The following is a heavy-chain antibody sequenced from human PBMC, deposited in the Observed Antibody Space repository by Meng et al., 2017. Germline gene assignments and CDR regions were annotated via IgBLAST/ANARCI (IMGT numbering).Heavy chain of an antibody. V-gene: IGHV3-53*04. Sequence: GESLKISCAASGFTVSSNYMSWVRQAPGKGLEWVSVIYSGGSTYYADSVKGRFTISRHNFKNTLYLQMNSLRAEDTAVYYCARGLIAVAGTLFDYWGQGTLVTVSS. J-gene: IGHJ4*02. CDR2: IYSGGST. D-gene: IGHD6-19*01. CDR3: ARGLIAVAGTLFDY. CDR1: GFTVSSNY.